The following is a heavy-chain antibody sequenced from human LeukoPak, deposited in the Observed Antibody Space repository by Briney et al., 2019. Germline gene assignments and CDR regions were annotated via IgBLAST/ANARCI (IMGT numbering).Heavy chain of an antibody. D-gene: IGHD2-15*01. CDR1: GGTFSSYA. Sequence: SVNVSCKASGGTFSSYAISWVRQAPGQGLEWMGGIIPIFGTANYAQKFQGRVTITADKSTSTAYMELSSLRSEDTAVYYCASMRLDCSGGSCYVDYYYYGMDVWGKGTTVTVSS. V-gene: IGHV1-69*06. J-gene: IGHJ6*04. CDR3: ASMRLDCSGGSCYVDYYYYGMDV. CDR2: IIPIFGTA.